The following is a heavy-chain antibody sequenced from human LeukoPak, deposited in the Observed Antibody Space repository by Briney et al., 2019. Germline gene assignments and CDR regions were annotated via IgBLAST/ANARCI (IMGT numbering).Heavy chain of an antibody. Sequence: SETLSLTCTVSGGSFSSYYWSWIRQPAGKGLEWIGRVYTTGSTNYNPSLKSRVSMSVDTSKNQFSLSLTSVTVADTAVYYCARASYSYDINGWVPFDYWGQGTLVTVSS. V-gene: IGHV4-4*07. CDR3: ARASYSYDINGWVPFDY. D-gene: IGHD3-22*01. J-gene: IGHJ4*02. CDR1: GGSFSSYY. CDR2: VYTTGST.